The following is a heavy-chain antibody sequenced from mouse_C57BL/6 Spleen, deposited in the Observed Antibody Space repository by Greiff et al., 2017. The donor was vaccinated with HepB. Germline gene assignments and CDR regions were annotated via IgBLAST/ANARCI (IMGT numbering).Heavy chain of an antibody. Sequence: VQLQQSGAELVKPGASVKLSCKASGYTFTSCWMQWVKQRPGQGLEWIGEIDPSDSYTNYNQKFKGKATLTVDTSSSTAYMQLSSLTSEDSAVYYCARGTAQAGAYWGQGTLVTVSA. CDR3: ARGTAQAGAY. CDR1: GYTFTSCW. V-gene: IGHV1-50*01. D-gene: IGHD3-2*02. CDR2: IDPSDSYT. J-gene: IGHJ3*01.